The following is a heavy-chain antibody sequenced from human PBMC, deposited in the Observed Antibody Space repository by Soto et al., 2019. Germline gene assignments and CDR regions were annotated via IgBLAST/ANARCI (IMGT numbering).Heavy chain of an antibody. V-gene: IGHV3-53*01. Sequence: PGGSLRLSCAASGFTVGNNYMSWVRQAPGKGLEWVSLIYSTGTTKYADSVKGRFTVSRDNAKNTLYLRMNSLRAEDTAVYYCAKDGRGSGSHYNSFGYWGQGTLVTVSS. J-gene: IGHJ4*02. CDR2: IYSTGTT. CDR1: GFTVGNNY. D-gene: IGHD3-10*01. CDR3: AKDGRGSGSHYNSFGY.